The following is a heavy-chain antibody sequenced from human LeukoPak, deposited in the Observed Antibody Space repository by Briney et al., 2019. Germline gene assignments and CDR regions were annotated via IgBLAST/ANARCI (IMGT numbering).Heavy chain of an antibody. J-gene: IGHJ5*02. V-gene: IGHV4-39*07. CDR2: IYYSGST. D-gene: IGHD5-18*01. Sequence: SETLSLTCTVSGGSISSSTYYWGWIRQPPGKGLEWIGSIYYSGSTYYNPSLKSRVTISVDTSKNQFSLKLSFVTAADTAVYYCARDRGQLWLRNWFDPWGQGTLVTVSS. CDR1: GGSISSSTYY. CDR3: ARDRGQLWLRNWFDP.